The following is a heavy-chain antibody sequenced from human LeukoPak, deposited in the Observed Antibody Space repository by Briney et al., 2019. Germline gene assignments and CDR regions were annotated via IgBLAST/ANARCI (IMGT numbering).Heavy chain of an antibody. J-gene: IGHJ4*02. CDR1: GFMVSSNW. CDR3: AKEGRSLQTY. CDR2: IKEDGTET. Sequence: PGRSLRLSCAASGFMVSSNWMSWVRLAPGKGLEWVANIKEDGTETYYVDSVKGRFTISRDNAKNSLYLQMNSLRVEDTAVYYCAKEGRSLQTYWGQGTLVTVSS. D-gene: IGHD5-24*01. V-gene: IGHV3-7*03.